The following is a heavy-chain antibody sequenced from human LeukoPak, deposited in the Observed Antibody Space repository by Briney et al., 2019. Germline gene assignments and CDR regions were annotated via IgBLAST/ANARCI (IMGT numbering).Heavy chain of an antibody. J-gene: IGHJ6*02. V-gene: IGHV3-53*01. Sequence: VGSLRLSCAASGFTVSNIYMSWVRQAPGTGLEWVSIIHSGGITHYADSVKGRFTISRDNSKNTLYLQMNSLRAEDTAVYYCVRDRGIASTGGYGMDVWGQGTTVTVSS. CDR3: VRDRGIASTGGYGMDV. CDR2: IHSGGIT. D-gene: IGHD6-13*01. CDR1: GFTVSNIY.